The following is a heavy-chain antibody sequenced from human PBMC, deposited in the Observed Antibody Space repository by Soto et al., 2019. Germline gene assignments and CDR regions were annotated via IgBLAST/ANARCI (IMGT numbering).Heavy chain of an antibody. CDR2: ISYDGINK. J-gene: IGHJ4*02. CDR1: GFTFSSYG. Sequence: QVRLVESGGGVVQPGRSLRLSCAASGFTFSSYGMHWVRQAPGKGLEWVAVISYDGINKYYADSVKGRFTISRDNSKNPLYLQMNSLRDEDTAVYYCAKVPRAYCACDCGYWGQGTLVTVSS. D-gene: IGHD2-8*02. V-gene: IGHV3-30*18. CDR3: AKVPRAYCACDCGY.